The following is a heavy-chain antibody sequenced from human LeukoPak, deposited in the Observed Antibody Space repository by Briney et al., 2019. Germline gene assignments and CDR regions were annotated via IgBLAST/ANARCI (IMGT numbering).Heavy chain of an antibody. J-gene: IGHJ4*02. CDR3: AHFYYNDY. CDR2: ISGSGTTI. D-gene: IGHD3-3*02. V-gene: IGHV3-48*03. CDR1: GFTINNYE. Sequence: GGSLRLSCTASGFTINNYEMNWVRQAPGKGLEWVSYISGSGTTIYYADSVRGRFTISRDNGKNSLYLQMNSLRAEDTAVYYCAHFYYNDYWGQGTLVTVSS.